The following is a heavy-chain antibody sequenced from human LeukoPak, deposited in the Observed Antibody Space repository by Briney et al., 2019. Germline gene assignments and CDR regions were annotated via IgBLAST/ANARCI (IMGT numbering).Heavy chain of an antibody. V-gene: IGHV1-69*13. J-gene: IGHJ3*02. CDR3: ASQGGIAAAPLDAFDI. Sequence: GASVKVSCKASGGTFSSYAISWVRQAPGQELEWMGGIIPIFGTANYAQKFQGRVTITADESTSTAYMELSSLRSEDTAVYYCASQGGIAAAPLDAFDIWGQGTMVTVSS. CDR1: GGTFSSYA. D-gene: IGHD6-13*01. CDR2: IIPIFGTA.